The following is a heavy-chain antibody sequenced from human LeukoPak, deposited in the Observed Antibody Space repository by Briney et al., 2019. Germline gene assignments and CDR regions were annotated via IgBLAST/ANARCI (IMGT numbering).Heavy chain of an antibody. D-gene: IGHD5-24*01. J-gene: IGHJ4*02. V-gene: IGHV4-61*02. Sequence: SQTLSLTCTVSGGSISSGSYYWSWIRQPAGKGLEWIGRIYTSGSTNYNPSLKSRVTISLDTSKNQFSLRLNSVTAADTAVYYCARDRDGYNLRFDYWGQGTLVTVSS. CDR3: ARDRDGYNLRFDY. CDR1: GGSISSGSYY. CDR2: IYTSGST.